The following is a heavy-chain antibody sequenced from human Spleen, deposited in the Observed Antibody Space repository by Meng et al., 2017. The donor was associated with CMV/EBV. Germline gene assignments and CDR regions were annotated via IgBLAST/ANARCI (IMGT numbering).Heavy chain of an antibody. J-gene: IGHJ5*02. D-gene: IGHD3-10*01. CDR1: SISSGDYY. Sequence: SISSGDYYWSWLRLPPGKGLEWIGYIYYSGSASYNPSLGSRITMSVYTSRNQFSLRLSSVTAADTAVYYCARGTSFYGSGTDDWFDPWGPGTLVTVSS. V-gene: IGHV4-30-4*08. CDR2: IYYSGSA. CDR3: ARGTSFYGSGTDDWFDP.